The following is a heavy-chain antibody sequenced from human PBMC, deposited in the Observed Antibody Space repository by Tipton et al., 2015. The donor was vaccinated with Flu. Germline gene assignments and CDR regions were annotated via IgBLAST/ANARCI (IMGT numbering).Heavy chain of an antibody. CDR1: GFTFSSYS. CDR2: ISSSSSTI. CDR3: ARGSYCSSTSCPHDAFDI. J-gene: IGHJ3*02. D-gene: IGHD2-2*01. V-gene: IGHV3-48*04. Sequence: SLRLSCAASGFTFSSYSMNWVRQAPGKGLEWVSYISSSSSTIYYADSVKGRFTISRDNAKNSLYLQMNSLRAEDTAVYYCARGSYCSSTSCPHDAFDIWGQGTMVTVSS.